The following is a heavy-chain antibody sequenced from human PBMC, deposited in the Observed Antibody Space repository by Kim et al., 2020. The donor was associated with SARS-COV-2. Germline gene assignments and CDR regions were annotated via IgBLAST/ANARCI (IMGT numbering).Heavy chain of an antibody. CDR3: ARGGSGSYYWFDP. Sequence: SVKVSCKAPGGTFSSYAISWVRQAPGQGLEWMGRIIPILEIANYAQKFQGRVTITADKSTSTAYMELSSLRSEDTAVYYCARGGSGSYYWFDPWRQGNL. CDR2: IIPILEIA. V-gene: IGHV1-69*04. J-gene: IGHJ5*02. CDR1: GGTFSSYA. D-gene: IGHD1-26*01.